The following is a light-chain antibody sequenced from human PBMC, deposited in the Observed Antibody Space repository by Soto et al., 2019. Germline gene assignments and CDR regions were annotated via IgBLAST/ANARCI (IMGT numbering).Light chain of an antibody. Sequence: QSVLTQPPSASESPGQSVTISCTGTSSDVGGYNYVSWYQQHPGKAPKLMIYDVSKRPSGVPDRFSGSKSGNTASLTISGLQAEDEADYYCCSYAGSPYVFGTGTRVTVL. CDR3: CSYAGSPYV. CDR1: SSDVGGYNY. CDR2: DVS. J-gene: IGLJ1*01. V-gene: IGLV2-8*01.